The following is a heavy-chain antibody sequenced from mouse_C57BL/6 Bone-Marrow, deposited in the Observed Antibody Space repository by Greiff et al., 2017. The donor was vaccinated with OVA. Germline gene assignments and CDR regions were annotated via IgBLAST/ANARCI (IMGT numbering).Heavy chain of an antibody. D-gene: IGHD2-1*01. CDR2: VYPYNGGT. Sequence: VQLQQSGPVLVKPGPSVKISCKASGFTFTDYYMHWVKQSHGKSLEWIGLVYPYNGGTSYNKKFKGKATFTVDTSSSTAYMELNSLTSEDSAVYYCASLLWVDWYFDVWGTGTTVTVSS. CDR1: GFTFTDYY. J-gene: IGHJ1*03. CDR3: ASLLWVDWYFDV. V-gene: IGHV1-36*01.